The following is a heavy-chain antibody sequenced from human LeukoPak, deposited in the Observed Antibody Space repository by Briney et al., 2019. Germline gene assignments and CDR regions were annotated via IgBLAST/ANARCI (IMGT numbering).Heavy chain of an antibody. J-gene: IGHJ3*02. V-gene: IGHV3-11*06. CDR2: ISSSSSYT. CDR3: ARSRDRSGGSCYVDAFDI. Sequence: GGSLRLSCAASGFTFSDYYMSWVRQAPGKGLEWVSYISSSSSYTNYADSVKGRFTISRDNAKNSLYLQMNSLRAEDTAVYYCARSRDRSGGSCYVDAFDIWGQGTMVTVSS. CDR1: GFTFSDYY. D-gene: IGHD2-15*01.